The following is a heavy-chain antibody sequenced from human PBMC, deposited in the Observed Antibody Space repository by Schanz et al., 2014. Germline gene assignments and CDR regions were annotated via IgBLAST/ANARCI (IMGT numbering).Heavy chain of an antibody. CDR1: GYIFINSG. D-gene: IGHD3-3*01. Sequence: QIQLVQSGPEVKKPGATVKVSCKASGYIFINSGISWVRQAPGQGLEWMGWISIYNHNKEYDQKFQGRVTMTTDTSTSTAYMVLTDLRSDDTAVYYCARDRRFFDRDDLYYFDSWGQGTLVTVSS. J-gene: IGHJ4*02. V-gene: IGHV1-18*01. CDR2: ISIYNHNK. CDR3: ARDRRFFDRDDLYYFDS.